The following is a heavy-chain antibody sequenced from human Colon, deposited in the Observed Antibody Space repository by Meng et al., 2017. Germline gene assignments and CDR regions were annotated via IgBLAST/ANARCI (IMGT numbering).Heavy chain of an antibody. Sequence: GEFLKTSCAASGFTFDDYAMHWVRQAPGKGLEWVSVIYSGGSTYYADSVKGRFTITRDKSKNTPYLQMKSLRAEDTAVYYCAKVVPSGELAPLDAFDIWGQGTMVTVSS. D-gene: IGHD3-10*01. CDR3: AKVVPSGELAPLDAFDI. J-gene: IGHJ3*02. CDR1: GFTFDDYA. V-gene: IGHV3-23*03. CDR2: IYSGGST.